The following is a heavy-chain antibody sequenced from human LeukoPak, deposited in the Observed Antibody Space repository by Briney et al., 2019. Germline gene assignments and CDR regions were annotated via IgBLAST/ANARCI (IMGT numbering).Heavy chain of an antibody. CDR3: AKDLGGSATTV. J-gene: IGHJ4*02. Sequence: PGRSLRLSCAASGFTFEDHVMHWVRQAPGKGLEWVSSIRWGGDRMGYADAVKGRFTISRDNAKNSVFLQMNSLRVEETALYYCAKDLGGSATTVWGQGTLVTVSS. CDR1: GFTFEDHV. V-gene: IGHV3-9*01. D-gene: IGHD2-2*01. CDR2: IRWGGDRM.